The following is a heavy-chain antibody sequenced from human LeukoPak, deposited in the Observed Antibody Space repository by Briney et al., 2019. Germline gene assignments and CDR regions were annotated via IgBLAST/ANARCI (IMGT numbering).Heavy chain of an antibody. V-gene: IGHV4-59*01. J-gene: IGHJ4*02. D-gene: IGHD3-9*01. CDR2: IYYSGST. CDR1: GGSISSYY. Sequence: SETLSLTCTVSGGSISSYYWSWIRQPPGKGLEWIGYIYYSGSTNYNPSLKSRVTISVDTSKHQFSLKLSSVTAADTAVYYCARAYDILTGYYSDYWGQGTLVTVSS. CDR3: ARAYDILTGYYSDY.